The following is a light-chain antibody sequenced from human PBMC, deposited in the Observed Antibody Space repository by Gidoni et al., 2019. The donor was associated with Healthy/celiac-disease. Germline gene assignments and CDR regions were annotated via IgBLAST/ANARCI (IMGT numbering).Light chain of an antibody. Sequence: DIQRTQSPSSLYASIGDRVTITCRASQSISSYLNWYQQKPGNAPKLLIYAASSLQSGVPTRFSGSGSGTDFTLSISSLQSEDFATYYCQQSYSTPPVTFGQGTRLEIK. CDR3: QQSYSTPPVT. CDR2: AAS. CDR1: QSISSY. J-gene: IGKJ5*01. V-gene: IGKV1-39*01.